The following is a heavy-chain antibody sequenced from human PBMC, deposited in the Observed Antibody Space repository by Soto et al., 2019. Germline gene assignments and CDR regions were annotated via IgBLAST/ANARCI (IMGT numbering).Heavy chain of an antibody. CDR3: IKVLTRGVGVPRFYFDS. J-gene: IGHJ4*02. V-gene: IGHV3-74*01. CDR2: INADGGST. CDR1: GFTFSNDW. Sequence: GGSLRLSCAACGFTFSNDWMHWVRQAPGKGLEWVSRINADGGSTHYADSVRGRFTISRDNAKNTLFLQLNSLRVEDTAIYYCIKVLTRGVGVPRFYFDSWGQGTLVTVSS. D-gene: IGHD3-9*01.